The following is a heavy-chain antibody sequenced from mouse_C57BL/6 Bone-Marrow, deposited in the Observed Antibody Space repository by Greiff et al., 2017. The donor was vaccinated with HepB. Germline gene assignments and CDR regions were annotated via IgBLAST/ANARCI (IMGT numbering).Heavy chain of an antibody. D-gene: IGHD1-2*01. J-gene: IGHJ3*01. CDR1: GYTFTSYW. CDR2: INPSNGGT. Sequence: QVQLQQPGTELVKPGASVKLSCKASGYTFTSYWMHWVKQTPGQGPEWIGTINPSNGGTTYNEKFKSKATLTVDKSSSTAYMQLSSLTSGDSAVYYCARGEVLRLWFAEWGEGTLVTVSA. CDR3: ARGEVLRLWFAE. V-gene: IGHV1-53*01.